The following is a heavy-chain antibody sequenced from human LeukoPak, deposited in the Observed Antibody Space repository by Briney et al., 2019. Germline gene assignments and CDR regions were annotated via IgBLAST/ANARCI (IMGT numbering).Heavy chain of an antibody. Sequence: SETLSLTCTVSGYSISSGYYWGWIRQPPGKGLEWIGNLYYRGSTSYNPSLKSRVTILVDTSKNQFSLKLSSVTAADTAVYYCARETRNYYDSSGYYCSDYWGQGTLVTVSS. CDR2: LYYRGST. CDR3: ARETRNYYDSSGYYCSDY. D-gene: IGHD3-22*01. CDR1: GYSISSGYY. V-gene: IGHV4-38-2*02. J-gene: IGHJ4*02.